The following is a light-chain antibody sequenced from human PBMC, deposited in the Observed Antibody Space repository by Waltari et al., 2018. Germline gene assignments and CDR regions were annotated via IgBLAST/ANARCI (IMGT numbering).Light chain of an antibody. CDR2: AAS. CDR3: QQSYTTPMYT. J-gene: IGKJ2*01. V-gene: IGKV1-39*01. CDR1: QSVSRY. Sequence: DIQMTQSPSSLAASVGDRVIISCRASQSVSRYLNWYQQKPGKAPKLLISAASTLQSGVPSRFSGSGSVTDFTLTINSLQPEDFAVYYCQQSYTTPMYTFGQGTKLEI.